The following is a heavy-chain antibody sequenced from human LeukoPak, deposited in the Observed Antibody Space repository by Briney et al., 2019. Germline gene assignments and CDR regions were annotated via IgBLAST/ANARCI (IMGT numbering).Heavy chain of an antibody. CDR1: GYTLTELS. D-gene: IGHD5-24*01. V-gene: IGHV1-24*01. CDR2: FDPEDGET. CDR3: ATGGDGNNSGVDWFDP. J-gene: IGHJ5*02. Sequence: ASVKVSCKVSGYTLTELSMHWVRQAPGKGLEWMGGFDPEDGETIYAQKFQGRVTMTEDTSTDTAYMELSSLRSEDTAVYYCATGGDGNNSGVDWFDPWGQGTLVTVSS.